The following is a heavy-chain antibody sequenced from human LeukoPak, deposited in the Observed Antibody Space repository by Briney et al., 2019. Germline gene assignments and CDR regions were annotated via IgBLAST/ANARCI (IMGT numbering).Heavy chain of an antibody. V-gene: IGHV3-21*01. CDR3: AREGGGYNNRGFDY. D-gene: IGHD5-24*01. J-gene: IGHJ4*02. CDR2: ISSSSSYI. CDR1: GFTFSSYS. Sequence: GGSLRLSCAASGFTFSSYSMNWVRQAPGKGLEWVSSISSSSSYIYYADSVKGRFTISRDNAKNSLYLQMNSLRAEDTAVYYCAREGGGYNNRGFDYWGQGTLVTVSS.